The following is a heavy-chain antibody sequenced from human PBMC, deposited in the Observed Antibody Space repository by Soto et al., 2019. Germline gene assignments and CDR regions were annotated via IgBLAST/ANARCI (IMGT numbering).Heavy chain of an antibody. Sequence: GESLKISCKASGYSFTAFWIHWVRQTPGKGLEWLGKIDPSDSYTNYSPSFEGHVTLSTDKSTTTAFLQWSSLRASDTALYYCTRVHKNWFDSWAQGTMVTVSS. J-gene: IGHJ5*01. CDR1: GYSFTAFW. CDR3: TRVHKNWFDS. CDR2: IDPSDSYT. V-gene: IGHV5-10-1*01.